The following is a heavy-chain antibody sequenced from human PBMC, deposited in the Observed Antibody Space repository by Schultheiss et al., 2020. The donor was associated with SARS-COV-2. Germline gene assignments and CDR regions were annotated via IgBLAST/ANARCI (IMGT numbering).Heavy chain of an antibody. CDR3: ARDISIGEFGYYYYYYMDV. D-gene: IGHD3-10*01. Sequence: GGSLRLSCAASGFTFSSYSMNWVRQAPGKGLEWEAVIWYDGSNKYYADSVKGRFTISRDNAKNTLYLQMSDLRAEDTAVYYCARDISIGEFGYYYYYYMDVGQRDHGHRRL. V-gene: IGHV3-33*08. CDR1: GFTFSSYS. J-gene: IGHJ6*03. CDR2: IWYDGSNK.